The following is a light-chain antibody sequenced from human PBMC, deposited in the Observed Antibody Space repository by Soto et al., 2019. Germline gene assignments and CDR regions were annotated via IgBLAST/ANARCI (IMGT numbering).Light chain of an antibody. Sequence: EIVMTQSPATLSVSPGEGATLSCRASQSLGTNLAWYQAKPGQAPRLLIYSASSRATGVPARVSGSGSGTEFTLTFSSLQSEDVAIYYCQQYNNWPWTFGRGTKVEIK. CDR3: QQYNNWPWT. CDR1: QSLGTN. V-gene: IGKV3-15*01. CDR2: SAS. J-gene: IGKJ1*01.